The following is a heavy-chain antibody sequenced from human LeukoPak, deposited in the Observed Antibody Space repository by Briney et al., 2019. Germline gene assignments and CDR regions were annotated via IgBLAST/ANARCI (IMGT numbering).Heavy chain of an antibody. J-gene: IGHJ4*02. Sequence: GESLKISSKGSGYRFTNHWIGWVRQMPGKGLEWMGHIFPGDSDTRYSPSFQGQVTISADKSLSTAYLQWSSLQASDTATYYRARMGNYAEYPLDHGGQGTLVTVSS. CDR3: ARMGNYAEYPLDH. CDR1: GYRFTNHW. V-gene: IGHV5-51*01. CDR2: IFPGDSDT. D-gene: IGHD4-17*01.